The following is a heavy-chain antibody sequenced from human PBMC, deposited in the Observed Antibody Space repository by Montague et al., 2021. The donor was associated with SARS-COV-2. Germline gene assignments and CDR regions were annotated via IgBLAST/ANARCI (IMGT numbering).Heavy chain of an antibody. V-gene: IGHV4-39*07. CDR2: VYYIELT. CDR1: RDCVGRHNNC. CDR3: AKDGEALAWGTFDI. D-gene: IGHD3-10*01. Sequence: SETLSLTCAGARDCVGRHNNCWAGVRKPAGSGQGWIGSVYYIELTFYNPSLESRVTISVDTSKKQFSLKVNSVTAADTAVYYCAKDGEALAWGTFDIWGQGTMVTVSS. J-gene: IGHJ3*02.